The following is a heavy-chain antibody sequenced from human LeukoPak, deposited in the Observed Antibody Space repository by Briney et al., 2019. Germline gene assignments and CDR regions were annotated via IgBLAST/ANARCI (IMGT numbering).Heavy chain of an antibody. J-gene: IGHJ4*02. V-gene: IGHV3-23*01. D-gene: IGHD5-18*01. CDR2: ISGSGGST. CDR1: GFTFSSYA. CDR3: AKLYSYGLHFDY. Sequence: PRASLRLSCAASGFTFSSYAMSWVRQAPGKGLEWVSAISGSGGSTYYADSVKGRFTISRDNSKNTLYLQMNSLRAEDTAVYYCAKLYSYGLHFDYWGQGTLVTVSS.